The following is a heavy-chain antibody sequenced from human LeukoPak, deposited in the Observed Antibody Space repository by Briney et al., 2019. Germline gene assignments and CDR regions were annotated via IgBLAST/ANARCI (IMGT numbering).Heavy chain of an antibody. CDR2: ISAYNGNT. CDR1: RYTFTSYG. V-gene: IGHV1-18*04. D-gene: IGHD5-18*01. CDR3: ARDQERGYSYGYLDY. J-gene: IGHJ4*02. Sequence: GASVKVSCKASRYTFTSYGISWVRQAPGQGLEWMGWISAYNGNTNYAQKLQGRVTMTTDTSTSTAYMELRSLRSDDTAVYYCARDQERGYSYGYLDYWGQGTLVTVSS.